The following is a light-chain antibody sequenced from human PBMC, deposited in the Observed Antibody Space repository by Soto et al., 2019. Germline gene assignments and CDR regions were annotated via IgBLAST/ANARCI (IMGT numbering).Light chain of an antibody. CDR3: QQRSNWPPIT. CDR2: DAS. V-gene: IGKV3-11*01. J-gene: IGKJ5*01. Sequence: IGLTQSPATLSLSPGQRATLSCRASQSVKTFLVWYQLRPGQAPRALIYDASHRASGIPARFSGSGSGTDFTLPISSLEPEDAALYYCQQRSNWPPITFGQGTRLE. CDR1: QSVKTF.